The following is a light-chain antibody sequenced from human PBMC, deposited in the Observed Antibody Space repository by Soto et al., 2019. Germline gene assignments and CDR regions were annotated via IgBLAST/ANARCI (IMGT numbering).Light chain of an antibody. Sequence: QSVLTQPPSASGSPRQAVTISCTGTSSDVGGYNYVSWYQQHPGKAPKLMIYEVNKRPSGVPDRSSGSKSGNTASLTVSGLQAEDEAYYYCSSYAGSNNFGVFGTGTKLTVL. CDR2: EVN. CDR1: SSDVGGYNY. J-gene: IGLJ1*01. CDR3: SSYAGSNNFGV. V-gene: IGLV2-8*01.